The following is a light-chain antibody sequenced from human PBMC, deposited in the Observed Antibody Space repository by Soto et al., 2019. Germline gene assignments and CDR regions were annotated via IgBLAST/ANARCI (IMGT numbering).Light chain of an antibody. Sequence: EIVMTQSPATLSVSPGERATLSCRVSQSVSSNLAWYQQKPGQAPRLLISSASTRATGFPARFSGSGSGTEFTLTISSLESEDFAVYYCQQYNDWPLTFGGGTKVEIK. V-gene: IGKV3-15*01. CDR3: QQYNDWPLT. CDR2: SAS. J-gene: IGKJ4*01. CDR1: QSVSSN.